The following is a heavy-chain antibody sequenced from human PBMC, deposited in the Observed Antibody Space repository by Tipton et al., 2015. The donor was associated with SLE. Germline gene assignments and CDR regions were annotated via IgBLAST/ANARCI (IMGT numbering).Heavy chain of an antibody. CDR2: IYHSGNT. V-gene: IGHV4-38-2*01. CDR3: ARPFTYCGGACSPFAFDI. D-gene: IGHD2-21*02. J-gene: IGHJ3*02. CDR1: GYSISSGYY. Sequence: TLSLTCAVSGYSISSGYYWGWIRQPPGKGLEWIGSIYHSGNTYYNPSLKSRVTISVDTSKNQFSLRLSSVTAADTAVYYCARPFTYCGGACSPFAFDIWGQGTLVTVSS.